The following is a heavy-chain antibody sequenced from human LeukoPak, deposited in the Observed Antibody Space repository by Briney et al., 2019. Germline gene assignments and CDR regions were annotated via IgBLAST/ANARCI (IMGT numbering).Heavy chain of an antibody. D-gene: IGHD3-3*01. V-gene: IGHV3-30*18. CDR3: AKVIPAELNYYDFWSGPPGYGMDV. J-gene: IGHJ6*02. CDR2: ISYDGSNK. Sequence: PGGSLRLSCAASGFTFSSYGMHWVRQAPGKGLEWVAVISYDGSNKYYADSVKGRFTISRDNSKNTLYLQMNGLRAEDTAVYYCAKVIPAELNYYDFWSGPPGYGMDVWGQGTTVTVSS. CDR1: GFTFSSYG.